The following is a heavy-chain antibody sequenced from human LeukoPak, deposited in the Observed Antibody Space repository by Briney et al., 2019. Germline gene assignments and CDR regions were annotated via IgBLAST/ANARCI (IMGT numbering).Heavy chain of an antibody. D-gene: IGHD3-22*01. CDR3: ARRWLYQLYYYYMDV. Sequence: SGGSLRLTCAASGFTFSSYSMNWVSQAPGKGLEWVSFISSSRSYIYYADSVKGRFTISRDNAKNSLYLQMNSLRAEDTAVYYCARRWLYQLYYYYMDVWGKGTTVTVSS. J-gene: IGHJ6*03. CDR1: GFTFSSYS. V-gene: IGHV3-21*01. CDR2: ISSSRSYI.